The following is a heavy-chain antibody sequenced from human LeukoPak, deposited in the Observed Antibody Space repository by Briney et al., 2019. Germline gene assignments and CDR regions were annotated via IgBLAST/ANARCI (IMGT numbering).Heavy chain of an antibody. D-gene: IGHD2-15*01. CDR2: IYYSGST. CDR3: ARGGTSAYYYFDY. CDR1: GGSISSSSYY. J-gene: IGHJ4*02. V-gene: IGHV4-39*06. Sequence: PSETLSLTCTVSGGSISSSSYYWGWIRQPPGKGLEWIGSIYYSGSTYYNPSLKSRVTISVDTSKNQFALKLSSVTAADTAVYYCARGGTSAYYYFDYWGQGNLVTVSS.